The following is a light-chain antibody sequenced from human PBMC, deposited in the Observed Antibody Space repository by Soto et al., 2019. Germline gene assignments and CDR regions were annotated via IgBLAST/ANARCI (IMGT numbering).Light chain of an antibody. J-gene: IGKJ1*01. Sequence: EIVMTQSPATLFVSPGERATLSCRASQSVSSNLAWYQQKPGQAPRLLIYGASTRATGIPARFSGSGSGTEFTLTISSLQSEDFAVYYCQQYNNWPWTFGQGTKLDI. CDR2: GAS. CDR3: QQYNNWPWT. V-gene: IGKV3-15*01. CDR1: QSVSSN.